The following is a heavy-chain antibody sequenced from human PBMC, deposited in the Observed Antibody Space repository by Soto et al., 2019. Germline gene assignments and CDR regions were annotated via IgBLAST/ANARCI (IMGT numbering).Heavy chain of an antibody. Sequence: GGSLRLSCAASGFTFSSYWMSWVRQAPGKGLEWVANIKQDGSEKYYVDSVKGRFTISRDNAKNSLYLQMNSLRAEDTAVYYCARERGSSGWYYYYYMDVWGKGTTVTVSS. CDR1: GFTFSSYW. CDR2: IKQDGSEK. J-gene: IGHJ6*03. D-gene: IGHD6-19*01. V-gene: IGHV3-7*01. CDR3: ARERGSSGWYYYYYMDV.